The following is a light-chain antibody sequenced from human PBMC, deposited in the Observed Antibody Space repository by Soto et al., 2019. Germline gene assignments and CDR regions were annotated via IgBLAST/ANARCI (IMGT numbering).Light chain of an antibody. Sequence: HSVLTQPPSASGTPGQRVTISCSGSSSNIGSNTVNWYQQLPGTAPKLLIYSNNQRPSGVPDRFSGSKSGTSASLAISGLQSEDEDDYYCAAWDDSLNGVVFGGGTKLTVL. CDR3: AAWDDSLNGVV. CDR2: SNN. CDR1: SSNIGSNT. V-gene: IGLV1-44*01. J-gene: IGLJ2*01.